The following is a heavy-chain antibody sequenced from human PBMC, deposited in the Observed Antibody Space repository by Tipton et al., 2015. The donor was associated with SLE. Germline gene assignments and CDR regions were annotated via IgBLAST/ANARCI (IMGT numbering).Heavy chain of an antibody. CDR3: AKDGPRYWNYDFYFDV. D-gene: IGHD1-7*01. J-gene: IGHJ2*01. V-gene: IGHV3-23*03. CDR2: IYDDDTTT. Sequence: GSLRLSCAASGFSFSTYVMSWVRQAPGKGLEWVSLIYDDDTTTYYADSVKGRFTISRDNSRNTVYPQLNSLRAEDTAVYYCAKDGPRYWNYDFYFDVWGRGTHVTVSS. CDR1: GFSFSTYV.